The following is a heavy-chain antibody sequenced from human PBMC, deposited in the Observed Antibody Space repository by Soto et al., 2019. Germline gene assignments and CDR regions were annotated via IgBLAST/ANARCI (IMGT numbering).Heavy chain of an antibody. V-gene: IGHV4-31*03. CDR3: ARGRGRTTLFPFDY. J-gene: IGHJ4*02. D-gene: IGHD2-15*01. CDR2: IYYSGST. Sequence: QVQLQESGPGLVKPSQTLSLTCTVSGGPISSGGYYWSWIRQHPGKGLEWIGYIYYSGSTYYNPSLKSRVTISVDTSKNQFSLKLSSVTAADTAVYYCARGRGRTTLFPFDYWGQGTLVTVSS. CDR1: GGPISSGGYY.